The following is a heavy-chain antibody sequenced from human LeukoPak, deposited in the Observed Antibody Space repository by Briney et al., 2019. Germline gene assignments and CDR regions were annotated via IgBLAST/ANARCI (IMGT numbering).Heavy chain of an antibody. CDR3: AREILPHCRGYSCSSGSALDV. J-gene: IGHJ3*01. CDR1: GFTFSSYG. Sequence: GGSLRLSCAASGFTFSSYGMHWVRQAPGKGLEWVAVISYDGNNKYYGDSVKGRFTISRGNAKSSLYLQMDTLRAGDTAVYFCAREILPHCRGYSCSSGSALDVWGQGTMVIVSS. CDR2: ISYDGNNK. V-gene: IGHV3-33*08. D-gene: IGHD2-15*01.